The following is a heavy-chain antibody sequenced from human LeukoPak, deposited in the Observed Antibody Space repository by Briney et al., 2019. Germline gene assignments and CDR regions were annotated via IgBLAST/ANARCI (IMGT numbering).Heavy chain of an antibody. Sequence: ASVKVSCKTSGYTFSDYLIHWVRQAPGQGLEWMAWINPNSGDTQYAQKFQGRVTMTRDTSISTVYVELTSLISDDTAVYYCARESDSFDYWGQGTLVTVSS. CDR1: GYTFSDYL. V-gene: IGHV1-2*02. D-gene: IGHD2-21*02. CDR2: INPNSGDT. CDR3: ARESDSFDY. J-gene: IGHJ4*02.